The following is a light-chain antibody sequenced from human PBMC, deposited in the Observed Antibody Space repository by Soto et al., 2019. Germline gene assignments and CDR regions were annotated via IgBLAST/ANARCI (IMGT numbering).Light chain of an antibody. CDR2: SNN. CDR3: AAWDDSMNGYV. V-gene: IGLV1-44*01. Sequence: QSVLTQPPSASGTPGQRVTISCSGSSSHIGSNTVNWYQQLPGTAPKLLIYSNNQRPSGVPDRFSGSKSGTSASLAISGLQSEDEADYYCAAWDDSMNGYVFGTGTKGTVL. CDR1: SSHIGSNT. J-gene: IGLJ1*01.